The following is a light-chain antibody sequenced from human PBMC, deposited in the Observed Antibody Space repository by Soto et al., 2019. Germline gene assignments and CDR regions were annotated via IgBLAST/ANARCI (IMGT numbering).Light chain of an antibody. CDR2: GVF. CDR3: QQYDTWPRT. J-gene: IGKJ1*01. CDR1: QNVYRN. V-gene: IGKV3-15*01. Sequence: EIVMTQSPATLSVSPGERATLSCRASQNVYRNLAWYHQKPGQAPRVLIYGVFTRATGVPARFSGSGSGTEFTLTISSLQSEDFAIYYCQQYDTWPRTFGQGTKVVIK.